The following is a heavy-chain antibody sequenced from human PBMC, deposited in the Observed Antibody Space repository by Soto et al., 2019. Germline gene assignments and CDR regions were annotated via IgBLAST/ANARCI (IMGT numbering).Heavy chain of an antibody. J-gene: IGHJ4*02. V-gene: IGHV1-18*01. CDR2: ISVKNGNT. CDR3: ARDLATFGPGPNEF. CDR1: GYFFTTYG. Sequence: QVQLVQSGSEVKKPGASVKVSCKASGYFFTTYGISWVRQAPGQGLEWMGYISVKNGNTNYAQKFQGRVNLTTDRSTTTAYMELRSLTSDDTAMYYCARDLATFGPGPNEFWGQGTLVTVSS. D-gene: IGHD2-8*01.